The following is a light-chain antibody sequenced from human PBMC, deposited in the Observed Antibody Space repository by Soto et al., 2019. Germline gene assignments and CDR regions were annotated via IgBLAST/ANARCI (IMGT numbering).Light chain of an antibody. CDR2: AAS. CDR1: QGINSW. V-gene: IGKV1-12*01. CDR3: QHSGV. Sequence: DIQMTQSPSSVSASVGDRVTITCRASQGINSWLAWYQQKPGKAPELLIFAASSLQSGVPSRFSGSGSGTDFTLTISSVQPEDFATYYCQHSGVFGPGTKLDIK. J-gene: IGKJ3*01.